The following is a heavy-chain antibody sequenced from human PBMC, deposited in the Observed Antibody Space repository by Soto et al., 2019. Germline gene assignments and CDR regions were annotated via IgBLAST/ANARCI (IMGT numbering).Heavy chain of an antibody. CDR2: INPNSGGT. Sequence: GASVKVSCKASGYTFTGYYMHWVRQAPGQGPEWMGWINPNSGGTNYAQKFQGWVTMTRDTSISTAYMELSRLRSDDTAVYYCARGYPEGYYYYGMDVWGQGTTVTVSS. CDR3: ARGYPEGYYYYGMDV. CDR1: GYTFTGYY. D-gene: IGHD1-26*01. V-gene: IGHV1-2*04. J-gene: IGHJ6*02.